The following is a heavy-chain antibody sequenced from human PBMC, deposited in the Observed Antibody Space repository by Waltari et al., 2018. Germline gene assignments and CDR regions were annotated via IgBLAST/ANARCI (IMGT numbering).Heavy chain of an antibody. V-gene: IGHV3-9*01. Sequence: EVQLVESGGGLVQPGQSLTISCAASGFTFDAYAMHWVRQRPGKGLEWVSGITWDSDNIDYADSVRGRFSISRDNAQSILFLTMNSLKPEDTALYFCARDTGEYRVLDYWGQGTLVTVSS. J-gene: IGHJ4*02. CDR3: ARDTGEYRVLDY. CDR1: GFTFDAYA. D-gene: IGHD4-17*01. CDR2: ITWDSDNI.